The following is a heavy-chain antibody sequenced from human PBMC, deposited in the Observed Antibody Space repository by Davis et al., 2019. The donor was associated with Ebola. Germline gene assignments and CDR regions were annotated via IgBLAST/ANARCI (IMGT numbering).Heavy chain of an antibody. CDR1: GGSISSYY. V-gene: IGHV4-59*12. D-gene: IGHD3-3*01. CDR2: IYYSGST. J-gene: IGHJ6*02. Sequence: PSETLSLTCTVSGGSISSYYWSWIRQPPGKGLEWIGYIYYSGSTNYNPSLKSRVTISVDTSKNQFSLKLSSVTAADPAVYYCASGFTIFGVALYYYYYGMDVWGQGTTATVSS. CDR3: ASGFTIFGVALYYYYYGMDV.